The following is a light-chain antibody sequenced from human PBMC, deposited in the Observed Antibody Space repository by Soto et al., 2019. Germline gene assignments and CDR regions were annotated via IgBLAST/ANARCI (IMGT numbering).Light chain of an antibody. Sequence: EIVMTQSPATLSVSPGERATLSCRASQSVSSNLAWYQQKPGQAPRLLIYGASTRATGIPARFSGSWSGTEFTLTISSLPSEDFAVYYCQPYNNWPRTFGQGTKVEIK. CDR2: GAS. J-gene: IGKJ1*01. CDR3: QPYNNWPRT. V-gene: IGKV3-15*01. CDR1: QSVSSN.